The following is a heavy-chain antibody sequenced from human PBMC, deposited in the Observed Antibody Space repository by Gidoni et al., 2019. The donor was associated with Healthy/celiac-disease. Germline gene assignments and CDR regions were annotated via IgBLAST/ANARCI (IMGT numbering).Heavy chain of an antibody. D-gene: IGHD2-2*01. V-gene: IGHV1-46*03. Sequence: QVQLVQSGAEVKKPWASVKVSCKASGYTFTSYYMHWFRQAPGQGLEWMGIINPSGGSTSYAQKFQGRVTMTRDTSTSTVYMELSSLRSEDTAVYYCARALRDCSSTSCYFYYYYGMDVWGQGTTVTVSS. CDR1: GYTFTSYY. J-gene: IGHJ6*02. CDR2: INPSGGST. CDR3: ARALRDCSSTSCYFYYYYGMDV.